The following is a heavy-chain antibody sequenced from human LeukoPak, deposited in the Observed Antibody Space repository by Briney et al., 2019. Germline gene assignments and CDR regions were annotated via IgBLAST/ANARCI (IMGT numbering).Heavy chain of an antibody. CDR3: ARVTVGHYFDY. J-gene: IGHJ4*02. D-gene: IGHD4-11*01. CDR2: IYYSGST. V-gene: IGHV4-59*01. CDR1: GGSISSYY. Sequence: KPSETLSLTCTVSGGSISSYYWSWIRQPPGKGLEWIGYIYYSGSTNYNPSLKSRVTISVDTSKNQFSLKLSSVTAADTAVYCCARVTVGHYFDYWGQGTLVTVSS.